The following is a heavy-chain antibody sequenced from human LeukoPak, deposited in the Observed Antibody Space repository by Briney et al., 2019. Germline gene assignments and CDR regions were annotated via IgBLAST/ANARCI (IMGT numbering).Heavy chain of an antibody. CDR1: GYTFTGYY. J-gene: IGHJ4*02. CDR2: INPNSGGT. CDR3: ASISGSSSTRGDY. Sequence: ASVKASCKASGYTFTGYYMHWVRQAPGQGLEWMGWINPNSGGTNYAQKFQGRVTMTRDTSISTAYMELSRLRSDDTAVYYCASISGSSSTRGDYWGQGTLVTVSS. D-gene: IGHD1-26*01. V-gene: IGHV1-2*02.